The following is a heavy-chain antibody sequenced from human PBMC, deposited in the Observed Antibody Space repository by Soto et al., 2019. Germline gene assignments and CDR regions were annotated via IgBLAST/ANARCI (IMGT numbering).Heavy chain of an antibody. D-gene: IGHD4-17*01. Sequence: EVQVVESGGGLVQPGGSLRLSCATSKFTFSAYAMTWFRQAPGEGLEWVSSISGSGGGTSYADSVKGRSSISRDNSKNTLYLRMNSLRVEDTAVYYCTRDPNGDHIGAFDFWGQGIVVTVSS. CDR2: ISGSGGGT. J-gene: IGHJ3*01. V-gene: IGHV3-23*04. CDR1: KFTFSAYA. CDR3: TRDPNGDHIGAFDF.